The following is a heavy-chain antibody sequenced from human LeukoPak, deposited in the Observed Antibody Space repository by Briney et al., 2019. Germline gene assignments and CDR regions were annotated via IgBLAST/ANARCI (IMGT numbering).Heavy chain of an antibody. D-gene: IGHD3-3*01. V-gene: IGHV1-46*01. Sequence: ASVKVSCRASGYTFTSHYMHWVRLAPGQGLEWMGIINPSAGSTSYPQKFQGRVTMTRDTSTSTVYMELSSLRSEDTAVYYCAAPGASGFVGNFWSGPLDFWGQGTLVTVSS. J-gene: IGHJ4*02. CDR2: INPSAGST. CDR3: AAPGASGFVGNFWSGPLDF. CDR1: GYTFTSHY.